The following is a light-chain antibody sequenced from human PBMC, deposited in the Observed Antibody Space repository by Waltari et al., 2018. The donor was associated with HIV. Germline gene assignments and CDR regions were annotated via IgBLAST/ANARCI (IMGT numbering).Light chain of an antibody. CDR3: QSYDSSLFWV. Sequence: QSVLPQPPSPSGAPGQRVPISCIGTSANIRADFDLPWYRQVSGAAPKLLIFRTDARPSGVPDRFFGSRSGASASLVINGLQTDDEADYYCQSYDSSLFWVFGGGTKLTVL. V-gene: IGLV1-40*01. CDR2: RTD. J-gene: IGLJ2*01. CDR1: SANIRADFD.